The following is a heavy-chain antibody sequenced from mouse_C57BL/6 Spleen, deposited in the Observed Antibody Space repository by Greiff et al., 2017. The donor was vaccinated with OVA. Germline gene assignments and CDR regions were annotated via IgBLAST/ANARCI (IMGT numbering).Heavy chain of an antibody. V-gene: IGHV1-42*01. CDR2: INPSTGGT. D-gene: IGHD2-3*01. J-gene: IGHJ2*01. CDR3: ARGGIYDGYYEDYFDY. CDR1: GYSFTGYY. Sequence: EVKLVESGPELVKPGASVKISCKASGYSFTGYYMNWVKQSPEKSLEWIGEINPSTGGTTYNQKFKAKATLTVDKSSSTAYMQLKSLTSEDSAVYYCARGGIYDGYYEDYFDYWGQGTTLTVSS.